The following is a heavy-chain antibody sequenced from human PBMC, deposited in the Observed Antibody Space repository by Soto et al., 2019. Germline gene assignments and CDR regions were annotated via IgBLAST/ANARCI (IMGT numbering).Heavy chain of an antibody. CDR3: ARSIVVVTALGY. J-gene: IGHJ4*02. Sequence: ASVKVSCKASGYTFTSYAMHWVRQAPGQRLEWMGWINAGNGNTKYSQKFQGRFTITRDTSASTAYMELSSLRSEDTAVYYCARSIVVVTALGYWGQGTLVTVS. V-gene: IGHV1-3*01. D-gene: IGHD2-21*02. CDR2: INAGNGNT. CDR1: GYTFTSYA.